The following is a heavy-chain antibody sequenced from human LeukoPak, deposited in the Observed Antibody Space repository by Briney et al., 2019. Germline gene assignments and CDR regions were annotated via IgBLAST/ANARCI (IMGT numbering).Heavy chain of an antibody. V-gene: IGHV3-7*01. CDR3: TRGGYSGGFDI. CDR2: INQDGSEK. J-gene: IGHJ3*02. CDR1: GFTLSSYW. D-gene: IGHD4-23*01. Sequence: GGSLRLSCVASGFTLSSYWMAWVRQTPGKGLEGVAHINQDGSEKSYVDSVKGRFTMSGDTAKNSLYLQVNSLRAEDTAVYYCTRGGYSGGFDIWGQGTMVTVSS.